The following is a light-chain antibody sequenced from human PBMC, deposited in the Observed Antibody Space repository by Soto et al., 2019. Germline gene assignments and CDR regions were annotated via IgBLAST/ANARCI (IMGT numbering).Light chain of an antibody. CDR2: NNN. J-gene: IGLJ2*01. V-gene: IGLV1-44*01. Sequence: QSVLTQAPSVSASPGQSITISCSGGSSNIGSKAVNWFQKFPGSAPKVLIFNNNQRPSGVPDRFSGSKSGTSASLAISGLKSEDEAEYYCAAWDDSLNAVVFGGGTKLTVL. CDR3: AAWDDSLNAVV. CDR1: SSNIGSKA.